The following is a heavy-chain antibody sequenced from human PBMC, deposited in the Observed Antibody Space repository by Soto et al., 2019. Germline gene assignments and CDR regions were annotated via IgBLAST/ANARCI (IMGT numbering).Heavy chain of an antibody. J-gene: IGHJ4*02. V-gene: IGHV1-3*01. CDR1: GYTFTSYA. D-gene: IGHD2-21*02. CDR3: AREAYCGGDCYIFGY. CDR2: INAGNGNT. Sequence: ASVKVSCKASGYTFTSYAMHWVRQAPGQRLEWMGWINAGNGNTKYSQKFQGRVTITRDTSASTAYMELSSLRSEDTAVYYCAREAYCGGDCYIFGYWGQGTLVTVSS.